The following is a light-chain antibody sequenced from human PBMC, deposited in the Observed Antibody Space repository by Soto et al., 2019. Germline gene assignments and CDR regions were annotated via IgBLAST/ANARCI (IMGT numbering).Light chain of an antibody. Sequence: QAVVTQPPSVSGAPGQRVTISCTGSSSNIGAGYVVHWYQQLPGTAPKLLIYGNSNRPSGVPDRFSGSTSGTSASLAITGLQTEDEAVYYCHSYDSRLSGYVFGTGTKVTVL. CDR1: SSNIGAGYV. V-gene: IGLV1-40*01. CDR3: HSYDSRLSGYV. J-gene: IGLJ1*01. CDR2: GNS.